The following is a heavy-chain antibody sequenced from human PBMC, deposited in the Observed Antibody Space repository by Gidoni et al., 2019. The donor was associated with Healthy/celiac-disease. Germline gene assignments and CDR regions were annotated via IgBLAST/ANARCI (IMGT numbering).Heavy chain of an antibody. CDR3: ASGGDSSGPTGY. Sequence: EVQLVESGGGLVKPGGSLRLSCAASGFTFSSYSMNWVRQAPGKGLEWVSSLSSSSSYIYYADSVKGRFTISRDNAKNSLYLQMNSLRAEDTAVYYCASGGDSSGPTGYWGQGTLVTVSS. CDR1: GFTFSSYS. V-gene: IGHV3-21*01. CDR2: LSSSSSYI. D-gene: IGHD3-22*01. J-gene: IGHJ4*02.